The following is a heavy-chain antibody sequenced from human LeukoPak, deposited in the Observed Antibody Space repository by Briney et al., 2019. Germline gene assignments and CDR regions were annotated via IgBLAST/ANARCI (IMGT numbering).Heavy chain of an antibody. J-gene: IGHJ6*02. CDR1: GFTFNRYW. D-gene: IGHD6-13*01. Sequence: PGGSLRLSCAASGFTFNRYWMTWVRQAPGKGLEWVVNINLDGSEKYYVDSVKGRFTVSRDNAEKSLFLRMNSLRAEDTAVYYCARDYAAGAIDVWGRGTTVTVSS. CDR2: INLDGSEK. CDR3: ARDYAAGAIDV. V-gene: IGHV3-7*01.